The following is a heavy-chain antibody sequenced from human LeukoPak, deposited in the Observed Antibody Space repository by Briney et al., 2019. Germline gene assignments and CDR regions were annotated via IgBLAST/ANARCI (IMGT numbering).Heavy chain of an antibody. CDR2: IQEDEGDK. D-gene: IGHD5-18*01. J-gene: IGHJ5*02. CDR3: ARDEAFRSYGCS. V-gene: IGHV3-7*01. Sequence: GGSLRLSCAASGFTFRNYWMSWVRQAPGKGLEWVASIQEDEGDKYYVGSVRGRFTISRDNAKNSLYLRMNSLRAEDTAVYYCARDEAFRSYGCSWGQGTLVTVSS. CDR1: GFTFRNYW.